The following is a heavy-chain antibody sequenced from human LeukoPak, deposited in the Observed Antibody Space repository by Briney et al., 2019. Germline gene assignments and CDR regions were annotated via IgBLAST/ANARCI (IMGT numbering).Heavy chain of an antibody. J-gene: IGHJ4*02. CDR2: INQNGSDK. Sequence: PGGSLRLSCEVSGFTFSSYWMNWVRQAPGKGLEWVANINQNGSDKYYVESVKGRFTISRDNAKNSLYLQMNSLRAEDTAVYYCARVGGSGSSLYYFGYWGQGTLVTVSS. CDR3: ARVGGSGSSLYYFGY. D-gene: IGHD3-10*01. V-gene: IGHV3-7*01. CDR1: GFTFSSYW.